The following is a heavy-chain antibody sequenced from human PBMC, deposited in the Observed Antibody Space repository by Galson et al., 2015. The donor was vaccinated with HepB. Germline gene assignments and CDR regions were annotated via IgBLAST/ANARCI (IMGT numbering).Heavy chain of an antibody. J-gene: IGHJ4*02. D-gene: IGHD3-10*02. V-gene: IGHV3-49*03. CDR1: GFTFGDYS. CDR2: IRNKAYGETT. CDR3: SRGHLFGVI. Sequence: SLRLSCAGSGFTFGDYSLNWFRQAPGKGLEWVGVIRNKAYGETTQYAASVKGRFTISRDDSKSIAYLQMDSLKTEDTAVYFCSRGHLFGVIWGQGTQVTVSS.